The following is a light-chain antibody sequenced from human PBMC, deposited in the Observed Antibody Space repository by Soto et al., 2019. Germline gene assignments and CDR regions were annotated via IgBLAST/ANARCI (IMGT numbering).Light chain of an antibody. J-gene: IGLJ1*01. Sequence: QSALTQPASVSGSPGQSITISCTGTSRDGGGYNYVSWYQQHPGKAPKLMIYEVSNRPSGVSNRFSGSKSGNTASLTISGLQAEDEADYYCSSYTSISTPSFGTGTKLTVL. V-gene: IGLV2-14*01. CDR2: EVS. CDR1: SRDGGGYNY. CDR3: SSYTSISTPS.